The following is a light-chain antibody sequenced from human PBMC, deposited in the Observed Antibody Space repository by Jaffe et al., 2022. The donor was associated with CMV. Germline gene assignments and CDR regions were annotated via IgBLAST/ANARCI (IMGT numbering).Light chain of an antibody. CDR3: GTWDSSLSVWV. V-gene: IGLV1-51*02. CDR1: SSNIGNSD. Sequence: QSVLTQPPSVSAAPGQKVTISCSGSSSNIGNSDISWYQHLPGTAPKLLIYENNKRPSGIPDRFSGSKSGTSATLGITGLQTGDEADYYCGTWDSSLSVWVFGGGTKLTVL. J-gene: IGLJ3*02. CDR2: ENN.